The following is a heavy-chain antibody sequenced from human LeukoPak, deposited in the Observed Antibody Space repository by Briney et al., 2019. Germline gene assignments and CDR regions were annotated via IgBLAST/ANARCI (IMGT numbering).Heavy chain of an antibody. D-gene: IGHD4-17*01. V-gene: IGHV3-7*03. CDR3: AKVGNGDYDY. Sequence: GGSLRLSCAASGFTFGTYWMSWVRQAPGKGLEWVANIKEDGSEKYYVDSVKGRFTISRDNSKNSLYLQMNSLRTEDTALYYCAKVGNGDYDYWGQGTLVTVSS. CDR2: IKEDGSEK. J-gene: IGHJ4*02. CDR1: GFTFGTYW.